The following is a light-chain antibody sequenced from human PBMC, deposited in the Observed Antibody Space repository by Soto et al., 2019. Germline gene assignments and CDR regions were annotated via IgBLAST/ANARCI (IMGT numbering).Light chain of an antibody. CDR3: QQRSNWPPIT. V-gene: IGKV3-11*01. Sequence: EIVLTQSPATLSLSPGERATLSCRASQSVSSYLAWYQQKPDQAPRLLIYDASNRATGIPARFSGSGSGTDFTLTISSLEPEDFAVYYCQQRSNWPPITFGPGTRLEIK. CDR2: DAS. CDR1: QSVSSY. J-gene: IGKJ5*01.